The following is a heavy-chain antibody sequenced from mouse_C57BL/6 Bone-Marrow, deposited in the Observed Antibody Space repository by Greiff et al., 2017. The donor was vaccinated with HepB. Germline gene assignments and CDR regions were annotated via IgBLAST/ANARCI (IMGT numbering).Heavy chain of an antibody. Sequence: QVQLKQPGAELVRPGSSVKLSCKASGYTFTSYWMHWVKQRPIQGLEWIGNIDPSDSETHYNQKFKDKATLTVDKSSSTAYMQLSSLTSEDSAVYYCARERLRRGAWFAYWGQVTLVTVSA. V-gene: IGHV1-52*01. J-gene: IGHJ3*01. CDR3: ARERLRRGAWFAY. CDR1: GYTFTSYW. D-gene: IGHD2-4*01. CDR2: IDPSDSET.